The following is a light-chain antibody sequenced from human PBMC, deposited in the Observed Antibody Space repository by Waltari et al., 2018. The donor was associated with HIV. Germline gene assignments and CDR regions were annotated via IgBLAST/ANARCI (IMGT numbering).Light chain of an antibody. CDR2: AVS. CDR3: ASYTSRTTLV. Sequence: QSALTQPASVSGSPGQSLTISCTGTSSDVGGYNSVSWYQQHPGKVPKLIISAVSNRPSGVSNRFSGSKSGNTASLTISGLRSEDECDYYCASYTSRTTLVFGGGTKVTVL. V-gene: IGLV2-14*01. CDR1: SSDVGGYNS. J-gene: IGLJ2*01.